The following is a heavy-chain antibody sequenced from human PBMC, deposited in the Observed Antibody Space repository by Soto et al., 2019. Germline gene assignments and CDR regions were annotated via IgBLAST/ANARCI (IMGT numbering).Heavy chain of an antibody. CDR1: GGSFSGYY. D-gene: IGHD2-2*02. V-gene: IGHV4-34*01. Sequence: QVQLQQWGAGLLKPSETLSLTCAVYGGSFSGYYWSWIRQPPGKGLEWIGEINHSGSTNYTPSLKCRVTISVDTSKNQFSLKLSSVTAADTAVYDCARGGYRLDVRSGMDVWGQGTTVTVSS. J-gene: IGHJ6*02. CDR2: INHSGST. CDR3: ARGGYRLDVRSGMDV.